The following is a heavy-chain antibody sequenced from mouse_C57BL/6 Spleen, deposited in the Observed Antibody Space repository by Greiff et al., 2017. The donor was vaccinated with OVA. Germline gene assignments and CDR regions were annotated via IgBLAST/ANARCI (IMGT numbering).Heavy chain of an antibody. V-gene: IGHV1-72*01. CDR2: IDPNSGGT. J-gene: IGHJ4*01. D-gene: IGHD1-1*01. CDR1: GYTFTSYW. CDR3: ARPSYYYGSSYAMDY. Sequence: QVQLKQPGAELVKPGASVKLSCKASGYTFTSYWMHWVKQRPGRGLEWIGRIDPNSGGTKYNEKFKSKATLTVDKPSSTAYMQLSSLTSEASAVYYCARPSYYYGSSYAMDYWGQGTSVTVSS.